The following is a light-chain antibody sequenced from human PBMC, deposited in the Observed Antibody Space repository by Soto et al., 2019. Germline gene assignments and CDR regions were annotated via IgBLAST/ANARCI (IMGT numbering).Light chain of an antibody. CDR2: ADS. Sequence: QSALTQPASVSGSPGRSITISCTGTSSDIGDYNFVSWYQQHPGEAPKVMIYADSNRPSGVSNRFSGSKSGNTASLTISGLQTEDEADYYCSSYTTSNTWVFGGGTKLTVL. CDR1: SSDIGDYNF. J-gene: IGLJ3*02. CDR3: SSYTTSNTWV. V-gene: IGLV2-14*01.